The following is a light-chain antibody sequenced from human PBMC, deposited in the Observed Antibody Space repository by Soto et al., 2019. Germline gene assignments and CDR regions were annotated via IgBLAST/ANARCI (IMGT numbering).Light chain of an antibody. J-gene: IGLJ1*01. CDR3: CSYAGSYTHV. CDR1: SSDVGGYDH. Sequence: QSALTQPPSASGSPGQSVTIPCTGTSSDVGGYDHVSWYQQHPGKAPKLMIYEVTKRPAGVPDRFSGSKSGNTASLTVSGLQAEDEAEYYCCSYAGSYTHVFGTGTKVTVL. V-gene: IGLV2-8*01. CDR2: EVT.